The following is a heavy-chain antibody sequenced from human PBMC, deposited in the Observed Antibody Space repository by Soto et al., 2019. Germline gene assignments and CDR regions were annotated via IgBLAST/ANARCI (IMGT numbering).Heavy chain of an antibody. CDR2: ISYDGSNK. D-gene: IGHD3-10*01. V-gene: IGHV3-30-3*01. CDR1: GFTFSSYA. Sequence: QVQLVESGGSVVQPGRSLRLSCAASGFTFSSYAMHWVRQAPGKGLEWVAVISYDGSNKYYADSVKGRFTISRDNSKNTLYLQMNSLRAEDTAVYYCAREADSGSYRLGMDVWGQGTTVTVSS. J-gene: IGHJ6*02. CDR3: AREADSGSYRLGMDV.